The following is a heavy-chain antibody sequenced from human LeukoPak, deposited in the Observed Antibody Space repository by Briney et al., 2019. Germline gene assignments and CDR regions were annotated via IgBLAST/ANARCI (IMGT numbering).Heavy chain of an antibody. CDR3: AKALRDIVVVPAAVEFDY. D-gene: IGHD2-2*01. CDR2: ISGGGGST. CDR1: GFTFSSYA. Sequence: GGSLRLSCAASGFTFSSYAMSWVRQAPGKGLEWVSAISGGGGSTYYADSVKGRFTISRDNSKNTLYLQMSSLRAEDTAVYYCAKALRDIVVVPAAVEFDYWGQGTLVTVSS. V-gene: IGHV3-23*01. J-gene: IGHJ4*02.